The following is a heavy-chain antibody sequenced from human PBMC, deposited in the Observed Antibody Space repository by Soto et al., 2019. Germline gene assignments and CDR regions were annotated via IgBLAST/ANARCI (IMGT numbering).Heavy chain of an antibody. J-gene: IGHJ4*02. D-gene: IGHD3-3*02. Sequence: ASVKLSCMASGLPFTSSAVDWARQATGQGLEWMGIINPSGGSTSYEQKFQGRVTMTRDTATSTVYMELSSLRSEDTAVYYRARGLIGNFGVVIYYFDYWGQGTMVSVSS. CDR3: ARGLIGNFGVVIYYFDY. V-gene: IGHV1-46*01. CDR1: GLPFTSSA. CDR2: INPSGGST.